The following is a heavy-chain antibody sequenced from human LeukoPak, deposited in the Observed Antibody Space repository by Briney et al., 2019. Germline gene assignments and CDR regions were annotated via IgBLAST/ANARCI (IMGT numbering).Heavy chain of an antibody. D-gene: IGHD3-3*01. Sequence: GGSLRLSCAASGFTFTSYGMHWVRQAPGKGLEWVAIIWYDGSNKYYSDSVKGRFTISRDNSKNTVYLQMNNLRAEDTAVYYCARPDTIFGVALPDYWGQGTLVTVSS. V-gene: IGHV3-33*08. CDR1: GFTFTSYG. CDR3: ARPDTIFGVALPDY. J-gene: IGHJ4*02. CDR2: IWYDGSNK.